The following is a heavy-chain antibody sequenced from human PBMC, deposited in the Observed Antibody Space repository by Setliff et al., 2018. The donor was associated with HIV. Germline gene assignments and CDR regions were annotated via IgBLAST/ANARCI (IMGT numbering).Heavy chain of an antibody. D-gene: IGHD6-19*01. CDR3: ARVSYAAGLYYYYYMDV. CDR1: GGSISSYY. Sequence: TLSLTCTVSGGSISSYYWSWIRQPPGKGLEWIGYIYYSGSTNYNPSLKSRVTISVDTSKNQFSLKLSSVTAADTAVYYCARVSYAAGLYYYYYMDVWGKGTTVTVSS. J-gene: IGHJ6*03. CDR2: IYYSGST. V-gene: IGHV4-59*01.